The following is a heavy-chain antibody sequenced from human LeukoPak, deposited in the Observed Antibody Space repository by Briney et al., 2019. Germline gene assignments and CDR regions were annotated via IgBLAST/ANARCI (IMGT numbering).Heavy chain of an antibody. D-gene: IGHD1-26*01. V-gene: IGHV3-30*02. CDR1: GFTFSSYG. CDR3: AKDQRGTYSRYLDF. Sequence: PGGSLILSCEASGFTFSSYGIHWVRQAPSKGLEWVAFIRYDGTNQYYSDSVKGRFIISRNNAKNTVYLQLHGLRPEDTALYYCAKDQRGTYSRYLDFWGQGTLVTVSS. J-gene: IGHJ4*02. CDR2: IRYDGTNQ.